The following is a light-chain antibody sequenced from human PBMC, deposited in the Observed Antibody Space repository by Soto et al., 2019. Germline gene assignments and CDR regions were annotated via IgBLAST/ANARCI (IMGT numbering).Light chain of an antibody. V-gene: IGLV1-47*02. J-gene: IGLJ2*01. Sequence: QLVLTQPPSASGTPGQRVTISCSGSSSNIGSNYVYWYQQFPGTAPKLLIFSNNQRPSGVPDRFAGSKSGTSASLAISGLRSEDEADYYCAAWDDSLSGSWIFGGGTKLTDL. CDR2: SNN. CDR1: SSNIGSNY. CDR3: AAWDDSLSGSWI.